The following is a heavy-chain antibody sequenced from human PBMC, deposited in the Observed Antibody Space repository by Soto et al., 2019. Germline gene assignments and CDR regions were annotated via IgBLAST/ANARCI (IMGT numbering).Heavy chain of an antibody. V-gene: IGHV5-51*01. CDR3: ATDYYGSGNYYNGHQQFDY. CDR1: GYSFTSYW. Sequence: GESLKISCKGSGYSFTSYWIGWVRQMPGKGLEWMGIIYPGDSDTRYSPSFQGQVTISADKSISTAYLQWSSLKASDTAMYYCATDYYGSGNYYNGHQQFDYWGQGTLVTVSS. D-gene: IGHD3-10*01. CDR2: IYPGDSDT. J-gene: IGHJ4*02.